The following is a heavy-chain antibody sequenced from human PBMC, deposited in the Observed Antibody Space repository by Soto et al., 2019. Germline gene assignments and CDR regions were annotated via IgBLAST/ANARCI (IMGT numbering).Heavy chain of an antibody. J-gene: IGHJ5*02. CDR1: GGSISSSNW. Sequence: PSETLSLTCAVSGGSISSSNWWSWVRQPPGKGLEWIGEIYHSGSTNYNPSLKSRVTISVDKSKNQFSLKLSPVTAADTAVYYCARYMKQWEPPFLTNPDPWGQGTLVTVSS. V-gene: IGHV4-4*02. D-gene: IGHD1-26*01. CDR2: IYHSGST. CDR3: ARYMKQWEPPFLTNPDP.